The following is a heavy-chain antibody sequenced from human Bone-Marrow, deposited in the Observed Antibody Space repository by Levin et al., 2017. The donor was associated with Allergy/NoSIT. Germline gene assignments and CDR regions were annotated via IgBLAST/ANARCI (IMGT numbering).Heavy chain of an antibody. V-gene: IGHV4-39*01. CDR3: TRHSYGRGRFDP. CDR2: IYYSGKT. D-gene: IGHD3-16*01. J-gene: IGHJ5*02. CDR1: GGSINISNYY. Sequence: RPSETLSLTCTVSGGSINISNYYWGWIRQTPGKGLDLIGTIYYSGKTYYNPSLKSRVTISVDTSKNQFSLKLTSVTAADTAIYYCTRHSYGRGRFDPWGQGTLVTVSS.